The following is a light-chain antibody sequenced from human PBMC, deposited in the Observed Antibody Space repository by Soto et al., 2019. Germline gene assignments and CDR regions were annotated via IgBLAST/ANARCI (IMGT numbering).Light chain of an antibody. J-gene: IGLJ2*01. CDR1: SSDVGGYNY. CDR3: SSFAGNNNLV. CDR2: EVS. Sequence: QSALTQPPSASGSPGQSVTIYCTGTSSDVGGYNYVSWYQQHPGKAHKLMISEVSKRPSGVPDRFSGSKSGNTASLTVSGLQAEDEADYYCSSFAGNNNLVFGGGTKLTVL. V-gene: IGLV2-8*01.